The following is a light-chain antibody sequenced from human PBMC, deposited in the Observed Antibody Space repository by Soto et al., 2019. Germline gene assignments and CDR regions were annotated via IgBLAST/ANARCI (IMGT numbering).Light chain of an antibody. CDR3: QQSYGTPII. Sequence: DNQMTQSPFSLSAPVGDRVTITCRASQSISNYLNWYQQKQGKAPKLLIYAASTLQSGVPSRFSGSGSGTDFTLTISSLQPEDSATYYCQQSYGTPIIFGQGTRLDIK. V-gene: IGKV1-39*01. J-gene: IGKJ5*01. CDR2: AAS. CDR1: QSISNY.